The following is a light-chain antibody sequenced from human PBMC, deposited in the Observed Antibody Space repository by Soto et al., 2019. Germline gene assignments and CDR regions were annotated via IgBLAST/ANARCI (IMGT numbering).Light chain of an antibody. CDR3: GTWDGSLSAVV. CDR2: DNN. V-gene: IGLV1-51*01. CDR1: SFNIGNNY. Sequence: QSVLTQPPSLSAAPGQKVTISCSGSSFNIGNNYVSWYQQLPGTAPKLLIYDNNERPSGIPDRFSGSKSGTSATLGITGLQTGDEADYYCGTWDGSLSAVVFGGGTKLTVL. J-gene: IGLJ2*01.